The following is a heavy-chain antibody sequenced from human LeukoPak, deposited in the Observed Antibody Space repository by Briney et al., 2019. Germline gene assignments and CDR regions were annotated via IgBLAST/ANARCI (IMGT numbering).Heavy chain of an antibody. CDR2: IGVAGDT. CDR3: ARAEPPYHGRLDS. CDR1: GFTFSSYD. Sequence: PGGSLRLACAGSGFTFSSYDMHWVRQATGKGLEWVSGIGVAGDTHYPNSVRGRLTIIRENARNSLYLQMNSLRAEDTAVYYCARAEPPYHGRLDSWGQGILVTVSS. V-gene: IGHV3-13*01. J-gene: IGHJ5*01. D-gene: IGHD3-16*01.